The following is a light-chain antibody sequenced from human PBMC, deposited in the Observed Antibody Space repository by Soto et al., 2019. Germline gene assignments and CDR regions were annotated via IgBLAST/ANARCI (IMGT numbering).Light chain of an antibody. CDR3: HSYGSTQQV. J-gene: IGLJ2*01. Sequence: NFMLTQPHSVSESPGKTVTISCTRSSGNIASSFVQWFQQRPGSSPTTVIYEDNQRPSGVPDRFSGSIDISSNSASLTISGLKSEEEAESTSHSYGSTQQVFGGGTKLNVL. CDR2: EDN. V-gene: IGLV6-57*01. CDR1: SGNIASSF.